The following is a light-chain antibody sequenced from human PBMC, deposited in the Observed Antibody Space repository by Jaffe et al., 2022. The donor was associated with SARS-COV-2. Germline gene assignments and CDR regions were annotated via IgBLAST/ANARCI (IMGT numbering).Light chain of an antibody. CDR1: SSNIGSNT. J-gene: IGLJ2*01. Sequence: QSVLTQPPSASGTPGQRVTISCSGSSSNIGSNTVNWYQHLPGTAPKLLIYSNNQRPSGVPDRFSGSKSGTSASLAISGLQSEDEADYYCAAWDHSLNGHVVFGGGTKLTVL. V-gene: IGLV1-44*01. CDR2: SNN. CDR3: AAWDHSLNGHVV.